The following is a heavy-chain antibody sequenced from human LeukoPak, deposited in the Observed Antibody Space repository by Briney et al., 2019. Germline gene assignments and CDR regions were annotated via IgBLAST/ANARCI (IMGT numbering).Heavy chain of an antibody. CDR2: ISPGGGTT. D-gene: IGHD1-1*01. CDR3: AKSRPGSANWALQIFDN. J-gene: IGHJ4*02. Sequence: PGGSLRLSFAVSGFAFGSEAMSWVRQSPARGLEWVASISPGGGTTYYADYVKGRFTISRDNSKNSLFVQMNSLRAEDTAVYFCAKSRPGSANWALQIFDNWGQGTLVTVSS. V-gene: IGHV3-23*01. CDR1: GFAFGSEA.